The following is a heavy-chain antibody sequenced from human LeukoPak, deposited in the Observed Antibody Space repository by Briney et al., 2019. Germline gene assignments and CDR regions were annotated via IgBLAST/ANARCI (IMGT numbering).Heavy chain of an antibody. CDR1: GFTFSSYA. CDR3: AKERYSSVPRPVEYFQH. CDR2: ISGSGGST. Sequence: GGSLRLSCAASGFTFSSYAMSWVRQAPGKGLEWVSAISGSGGSTYYADSVKGRFTISRDNSKNTLYPQMNSLRAEDTAVYYCAKERYSSVPRPVEYFQHWAQGTLVTVSS. J-gene: IGHJ1*01. V-gene: IGHV3-23*01. D-gene: IGHD6-19*01.